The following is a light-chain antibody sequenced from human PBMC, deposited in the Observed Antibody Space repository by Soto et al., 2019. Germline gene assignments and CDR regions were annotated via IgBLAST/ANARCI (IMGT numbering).Light chain of an antibody. V-gene: IGLV1-44*01. CDR3: AAWDDGLNGSWV. CDR1: SSNIGSNT. CDR2: SNN. Sequence: QPVLTQPPSASGTPGQRVAISCSGSSSNIGSNTVNWYQQLPGTAPKLLTYSNNQRPSGVPDRFSASKSGTSASLAISGLQSEDEADYYCAAWDDGLNGSWVFGGGTKLTVL. J-gene: IGLJ3*02.